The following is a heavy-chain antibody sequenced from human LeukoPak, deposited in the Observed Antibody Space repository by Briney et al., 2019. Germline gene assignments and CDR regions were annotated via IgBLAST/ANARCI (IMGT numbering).Heavy chain of an antibody. CDR1: GFSLSPSGMC. V-gene: IGHV2-70*11. CDR2: IDWDNDK. J-gene: IGHJ6*03. Sequence: SGPTLVNPTQTLTLTCTFFGFSLSPSGMCVSWIRQPPGNALEWLARIDWDNDKYYLTSLKTRLTISKDTSKNQVVLTMTNMDPVDTATYYCARTRSGSGSYHMDVWGKGTTVTISS. CDR3: ARTRSGSGSYHMDV. D-gene: IGHD3-10*01.